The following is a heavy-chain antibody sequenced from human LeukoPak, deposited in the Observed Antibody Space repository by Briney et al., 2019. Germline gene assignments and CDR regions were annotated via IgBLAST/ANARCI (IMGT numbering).Heavy chain of an antibody. CDR3: ARDSSYGLEYDY. CDR1: GGSISSGCYY. J-gene: IGHJ4*02. Sequence: SETLSLTCTASGGSISSGCYYWSWIRQPAGKGLEWIGRIYTSGSTNYNPSLKSRVTISVDTYKNQFSLKLSSVTAADTAVYYCARDSSYGLEYDYWGQGTLVTVSS. CDR2: IYTSGST. V-gene: IGHV4-61*02. D-gene: IGHD5-18*01.